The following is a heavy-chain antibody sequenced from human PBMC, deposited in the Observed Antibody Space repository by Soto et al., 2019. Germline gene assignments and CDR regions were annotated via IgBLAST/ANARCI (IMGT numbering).Heavy chain of an antibody. V-gene: IGHV4-34*01. CDR3: ARGGDGLGDPRYDIWTGYYNYYYYGMDV. Sequence: SETLSLTCAVYGGSFSGYYWSWIRQPPGKGLEWIGEINHSGSTNYNPSLKSRVTISVDTSKNQFSLKLSSVTAADTAVYYCARGGDGLGDPRYDIWTGYYNYYYYGMDVWGQGTTVTVSS. J-gene: IGHJ6*02. D-gene: IGHD3-9*01. CDR1: GGSFSGYY. CDR2: INHSGST.